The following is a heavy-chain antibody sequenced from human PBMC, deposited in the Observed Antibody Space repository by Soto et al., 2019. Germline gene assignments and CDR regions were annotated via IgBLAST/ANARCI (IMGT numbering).Heavy chain of an antibody. J-gene: IGHJ4*02. CDR1: GFTVSSNY. CDR3: ARDFSMVIVAPGY. Sequence: GGSLRLSCAASGFTVSSNYMTWVRQAPGKGLEWVSVIYTGGSTYYAESVKGRFTISRDNSKNTVYLQINALRAEDTAVYYCARDFSMVIVAPGYWGQGTLVTVSS. CDR2: IYTGGST. D-gene: IGHD5-12*01. V-gene: IGHV3-53*01.